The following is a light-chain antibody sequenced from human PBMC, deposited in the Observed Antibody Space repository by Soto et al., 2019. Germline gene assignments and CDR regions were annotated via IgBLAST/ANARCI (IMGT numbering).Light chain of an antibody. V-gene: IGLV1-40*01. J-gene: IGLJ2*01. CDR3: QSFESSLTGLI. Sequence: QSVLTQPPSVSGAPGQRVTISCTGNNSNIGAGSGVNWYQQFPNRAPKLLIYANTHRPSGVPDRFSGSTSATSASLAITGLQTQDEADYYCQSFESSLTGLIFGGGTKLTGL. CDR1: NSNIGAGSG. CDR2: ANT.